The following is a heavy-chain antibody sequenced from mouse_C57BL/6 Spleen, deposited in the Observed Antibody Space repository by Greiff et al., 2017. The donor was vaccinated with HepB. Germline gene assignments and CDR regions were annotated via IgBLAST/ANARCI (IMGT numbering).Heavy chain of an antibody. Sequence: VKVVESGPELVKPGASVKISCKASGYAFSSSWMNWVKQRPGKGLEWIGRIYPGDGDTNYNGKFKGKATLTADKSSSTAYMQLSSLTSEDSAVYFCARDYYGRSLGDYWGQGTTLTVSS. CDR2: IYPGDGDT. V-gene: IGHV1-82*01. CDR1: GYAFSSSW. D-gene: IGHD1-1*01. J-gene: IGHJ2*01. CDR3: ARDYYGRSLGDY.